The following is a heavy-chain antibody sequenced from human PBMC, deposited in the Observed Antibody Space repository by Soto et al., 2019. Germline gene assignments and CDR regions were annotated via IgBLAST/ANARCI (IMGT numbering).Heavy chain of an antibody. D-gene: IGHD3-3*01. CDR2: ISYDGSNK. CDR1: GFTFSSYG. Sequence: GGALRLSCAASGFTFSSYGMHWVRQAPGKGLEWVAVISYDGSNKYYADSVKGRFTISRDNSKNTLYLQMNSLRAEDTAVYCCEKGASDFWSGYYFDYWGQGTLVNVSS. V-gene: IGHV3-30*18. J-gene: IGHJ4*02. CDR3: EKGASDFWSGYYFDY.